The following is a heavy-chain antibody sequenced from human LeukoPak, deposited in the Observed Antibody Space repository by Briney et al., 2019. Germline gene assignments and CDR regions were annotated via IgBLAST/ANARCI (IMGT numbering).Heavy chain of an antibody. CDR1: GGSISSGGYY. V-gene: IGHV4-31*03. D-gene: IGHD2-2*01. CDR2: IYYSGST. J-gene: IGHJ4*02. CDR3: AREDCSSTSCVLDY. Sequence: SETLSLTCTVSGGSISSGGYYWSWIRQHPGKGLEWIGYIYYSGSTYYNPSLKSRVTISVDTSKNQFSLKLSSVTAADTAVYYCAREDCSSTSCVLDYWGQGTLVTVSS.